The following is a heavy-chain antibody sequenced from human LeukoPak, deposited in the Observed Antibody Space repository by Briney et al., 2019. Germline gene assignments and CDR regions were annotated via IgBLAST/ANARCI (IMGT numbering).Heavy chain of an antibody. CDR2: ISSSSSYI. J-gene: IGHJ6*03. CDR1: GFTVSSYS. Sequence: GGSLRLSCAASGFTVSSYSMNWVRQAPGKGLEWGSSISSSSSYIYYADSVKGRFTISRDNSKNTLYLQMNSLRAEDTAVYYCAKDGETSCKTCYYYYYMDVWGKGTTVTVSS. V-gene: IGHV3-21*01. D-gene: IGHD2-2*01. CDR3: AKDGETSCKTCYYYYYMDV.